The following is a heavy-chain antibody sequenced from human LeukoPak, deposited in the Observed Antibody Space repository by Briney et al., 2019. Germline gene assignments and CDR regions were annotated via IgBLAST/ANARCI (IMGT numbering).Heavy chain of an antibody. CDR2: IYHNGNT. V-gene: IGHV4-38-2*01. CDR1: GCSISSGYY. CDR3: ARVRYNYGDSDY. Sequence: PSETLSLTCAVSGCSISSGYYWGWIRQPPGKGLEWIGTIYHNGNTYYNPSLKSRVTISVDTSKNQFSLKLSSVTAADTAVYYCARVRYNYGDSDYWGQGTLVTVSS. J-gene: IGHJ4*02. D-gene: IGHD5-18*01.